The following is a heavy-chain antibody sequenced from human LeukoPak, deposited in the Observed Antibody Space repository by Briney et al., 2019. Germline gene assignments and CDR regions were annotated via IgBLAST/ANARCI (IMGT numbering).Heavy chain of an antibody. J-gene: IGHJ4*02. CDR1: GYTFTSSY. Sequence: ASVKASCKASGYTFTSSYMHWVRQAPGQGLEWMGIINPSGGSTSYAQKFQGRVTMTRDTSTSTVYMELSSLRSEDTAVYYCARDSSGARTDYWGQGTLVTVSS. CDR2: INPSGGST. D-gene: IGHD1-14*01. CDR3: ARDSSGARTDY. V-gene: IGHV1-46*01.